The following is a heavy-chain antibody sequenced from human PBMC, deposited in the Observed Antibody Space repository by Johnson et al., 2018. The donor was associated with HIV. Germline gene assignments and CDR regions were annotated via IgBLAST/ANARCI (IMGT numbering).Heavy chain of an antibody. D-gene: IGHD6-6*01. CDR2: INSDGSNT. CDR3: ARESELLSSSDAFDI. CDR1: GFTFSSYW. J-gene: IGHJ3*02. V-gene: IGHV3-74*01. Sequence: MLLVESGGGLVQPGGSLRLSCAASGFTFSSYWMHWVRQAPGKGLVWVSRINSDGSNTTYTDSVKGRFTISRDNAKNTLYLQMNRLRAEDTAVYYCARESELLSSSDAFDIWGQGTMVTVSS.